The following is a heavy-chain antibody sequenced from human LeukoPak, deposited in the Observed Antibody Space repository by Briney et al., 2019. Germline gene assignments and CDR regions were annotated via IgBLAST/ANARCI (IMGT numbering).Heavy chain of an antibody. CDR3: ARRVGDNWFDP. CDR1: GGSFSGYY. V-gene: IGHV4-34*01. Sequence: PSETLSLTCAVYGGSFSGYYWSWIRQPPGKGLEWIGEINHSGSTNYNPSLKSRVTISVDTSKNQFSLKLSSVTAADTAVYYCARRVGDNWFDPWGQGTLVTVSS. CDR2: INHSGST. J-gene: IGHJ5*02.